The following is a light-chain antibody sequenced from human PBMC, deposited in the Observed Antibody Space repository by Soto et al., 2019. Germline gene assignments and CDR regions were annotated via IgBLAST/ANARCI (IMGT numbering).Light chain of an antibody. CDR3: SSYTGGTTYWI. CDR1: SSDIGAYNY. J-gene: IGLJ2*01. Sequence: QSVLTQPASVSGSPGQSISISCTGTSSDIGAYNYVSWYQQHPGTAPKLIIFEVSNRPSGVSNRFSGSKSGNTASLTISGLQPEDEADYHCSSYTGGTTYWIFGGGTKLTVL. V-gene: IGLV2-14*03. CDR2: EVS.